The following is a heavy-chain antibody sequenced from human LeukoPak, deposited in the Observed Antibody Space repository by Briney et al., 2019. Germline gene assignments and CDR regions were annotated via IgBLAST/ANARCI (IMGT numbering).Heavy chain of an antibody. J-gene: IGHJ3*01. D-gene: IGHD3-3*01. Sequence: PGGSLRLSCAASGFTVSSNYMSWVRQAPGKGLEWVSVIYSGGSTYYADSVKGRFTISRDNSKNKLYLQMNSLRAEDTAVYYCARPRGAYYDFWSGPRGPDAFNVWGQGTMVSVSS. CDR2: IYSGGST. CDR3: ARPRGAYYDFWSGPRGPDAFNV. V-gene: IGHV3-66*02. CDR1: GFTVSSNY.